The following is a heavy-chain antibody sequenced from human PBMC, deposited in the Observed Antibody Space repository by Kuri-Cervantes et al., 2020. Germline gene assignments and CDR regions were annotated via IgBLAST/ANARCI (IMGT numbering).Heavy chain of an antibody. D-gene: IGHD4-23*01. Sequence: SETLSLTCTVSGGSIDSSTYYWGWIRQPPGKGLEWIGSIYYSGSTYYNPSLKSRVTISVDTSKNQFSLKLSSVTAAGTAVYYCARDSEGAVAQWYFDLWGRGTLVTVSS. CDR1: GGSIDSSTYY. CDR3: ARDSEGAVAQWYFDL. V-gene: IGHV4-39*07. J-gene: IGHJ2*01. CDR2: IYYSGST.